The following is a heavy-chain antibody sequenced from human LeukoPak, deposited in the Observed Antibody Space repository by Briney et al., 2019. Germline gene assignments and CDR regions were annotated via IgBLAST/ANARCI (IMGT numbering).Heavy chain of an antibody. CDR2: IIGGAGST. J-gene: IGHJ4*02. Sequence: PGGSLRLSCAASGFSFSSHGMSWVGQAPGKGLEWVSGIIGGAGSTYYADSVKGRFTISGDNSKNTLFLQMNSLRAEDTAVYYCAHGAMYQLDYWGQGTLVTVSS. CDR1: GFSFSSHG. CDR3: AHGAMYQLDY. D-gene: IGHD2-2*01. V-gene: IGHV3-23*01.